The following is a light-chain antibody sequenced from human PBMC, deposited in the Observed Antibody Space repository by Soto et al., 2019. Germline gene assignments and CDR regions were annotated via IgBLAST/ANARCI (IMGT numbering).Light chain of an antibody. CDR2: VAS. Sequence: EIVMTQSPATLSVSPGERATLSCRASQSVSSNLAWYQQKPGQAPRLLIYVASTRATGIPARFSGSGSGTEFTLTITSLQSEDFAVYYCQQYNNWQRTFGQGTKVEIK. V-gene: IGKV3-15*01. CDR3: QQYNNWQRT. CDR1: QSVSSN. J-gene: IGKJ1*01.